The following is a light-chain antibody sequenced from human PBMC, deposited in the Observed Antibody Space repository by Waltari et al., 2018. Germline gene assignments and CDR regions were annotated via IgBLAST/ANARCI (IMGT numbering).Light chain of an antibody. Sequence: QSVMTQPPSASGTPGQRVTISCSGSSSHIGNNHVYWYQQLPGAAPNLLIYRDNQRPSGVPDRFSVSKSGTSASLAISGLRSEDEADYYCGGWDDSLNGWVFGGGTKLTVL. CDR2: RDN. J-gene: IGLJ3*02. V-gene: IGLV1-47*01. CDR3: GGWDDSLNGWV. CDR1: SSHIGNNH.